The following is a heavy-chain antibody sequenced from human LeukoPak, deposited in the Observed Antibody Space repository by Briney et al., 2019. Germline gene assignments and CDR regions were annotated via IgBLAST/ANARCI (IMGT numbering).Heavy chain of an antibody. J-gene: IGHJ4*02. CDR1: GFTFSSYS. CDR3: ARSSIRSGSYRFLYFDY. CDR2: ISSSSSYI. Sequence: GGSLRLSCAASGFTFSSYSMNWVRQAPGKGLEWVSSISSSSSYIYYADSVKGRFTISRDNAKNSLYLQMNRLRAEDTAVYYCARSSIRSGSYRFLYFDYWGQGTLVTVSS. D-gene: IGHD1-26*01. V-gene: IGHV3-21*01.